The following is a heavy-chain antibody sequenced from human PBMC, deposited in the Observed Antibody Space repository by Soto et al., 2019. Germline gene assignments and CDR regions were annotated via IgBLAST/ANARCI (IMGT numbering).Heavy chain of an antibody. CDR1: GFTFSSYA. CDR2: ISGSGGST. V-gene: IGHV3-23*01. CDR3: AKAVMVVVQQWAYFDY. J-gene: IGHJ4*02. Sequence: EVQLLESGGGLVQPGGSLRLSCAASGFTFSSYAMSWVRQAPGKGLEWVSAISGSGGSTYYADSVKGRFTISRDNSKNTLYLQMNSLRAEDTAVYYCAKAVMVVVQQWAYFDYWGQGTLVTVSS. D-gene: IGHD3-22*01.